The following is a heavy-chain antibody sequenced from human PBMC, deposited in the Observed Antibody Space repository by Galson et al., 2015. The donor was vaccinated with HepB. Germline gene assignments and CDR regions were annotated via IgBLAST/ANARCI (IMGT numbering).Heavy chain of an antibody. CDR1: EFTFSMYA. J-gene: IGHJ3*02. CDR2: ISSSGSTT. V-gene: IGHV3-64D*06. CDR3: VRGLGMYYEFLTGHTVMFDAFDM. D-gene: IGHD3-9*01. Sequence: SLRLSCAVSEFTFSMYALHWVRKATGRGLEHVAGISSSGSTTHYRDSVKGRFTISRDNSQNTLYLQMRSLRAEETAMYYCVRGLGMYYEFLTGHTVMFDAFDMWGHGTRVTFSS.